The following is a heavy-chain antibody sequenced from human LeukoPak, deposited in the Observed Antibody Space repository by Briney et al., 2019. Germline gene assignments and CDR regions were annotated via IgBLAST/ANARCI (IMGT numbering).Heavy chain of an antibody. CDR2: IYTSGST. D-gene: IGHD6-13*01. Sequence: SETLSLTCTVSGGSISSYYWSWIRQPAGKGLEWIGRIYTSGSTNYNPSHKSRVTMSVDTSKNQFSLKLSSVTAADTAVYYCARDSAKLGQKTIAAAGTRAFDYWGQGTLVTVSS. CDR3: ARDSAKLGQKTIAAAGTRAFDY. V-gene: IGHV4-4*07. J-gene: IGHJ4*02. CDR1: GGSISSYY.